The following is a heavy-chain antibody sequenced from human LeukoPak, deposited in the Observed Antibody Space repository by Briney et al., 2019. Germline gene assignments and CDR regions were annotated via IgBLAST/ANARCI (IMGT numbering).Heavy chain of an antibody. J-gene: IGHJ4*02. CDR1: GSTFSSYG. Sequence: PGRSLRLSCAASGSTFSSYGMHWVRQAPGKGLEWVAVIWYDGSNKYYADSVKGRFTISRDNSKNTLYLQMNSLRAEDTAVYYCASYSGYDASFDYWGQGTLVTVSS. V-gene: IGHV3-33*01. D-gene: IGHD5-12*01. CDR2: IWYDGSNK. CDR3: ASYSGYDASFDY.